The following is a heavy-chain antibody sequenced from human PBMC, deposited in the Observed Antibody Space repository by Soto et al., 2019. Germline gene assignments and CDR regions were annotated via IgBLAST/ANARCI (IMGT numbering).Heavy chain of an antibody. CDR2: ISSSGSTI. V-gene: IGHV3-11*01. CDR3: ARVERGITIFGVVIPPFDY. D-gene: IGHD3-3*01. Sequence: LRLSCAASGFTFSDYYMSLIRQAPGKGLEWVSYISSSGSTIYYADSVKGRFTISRDNAKNSLYLQMNSLRAEDTAVYYCARVERGITIFGVVIPPFDYWGQGTLVTVSS. CDR1: GFTFSDYY. J-gene: IGHJ4*02.